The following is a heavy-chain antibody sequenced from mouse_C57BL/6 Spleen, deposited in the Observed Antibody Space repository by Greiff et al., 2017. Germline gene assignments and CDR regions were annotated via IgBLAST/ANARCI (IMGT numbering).Heavy chain of an antibody. D-gene: IGHD2-4*01. CDR2: FYPRSGNT. J-gene: IGHJ2*01. CDR1: GYTFTSYG. CDR3: ARRDYDYEDYFDY. V-gene: IGHV1-81*01. Sequence: QVQLQQSGAELARPGASVKLSCKASGYTFTSYGISWVKQRTGQGLEWIGEFYPRSGNTYYNEKFKGKATLTADKSSSTAFMELRSLTSEDSAVYFCARRDYDYEDYFDYWGQGTTLTVSS.